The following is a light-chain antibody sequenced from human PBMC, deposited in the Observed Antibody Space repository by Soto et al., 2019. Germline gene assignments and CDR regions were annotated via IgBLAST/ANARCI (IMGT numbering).Light chain of an antibody. Sequence: EIVLTQSPATLSFSPGERATLSCGASQSVSSSYLAWYQQKPGLAPRLLNYDASSRATGIPDRFSGSGSGKDFTLTISRLEPEDFAVYYCQQYGSSPGLTFGGGTKVEIK. J-gene: IGKJ4*01. CDR1: QSVSSSY. CDR3: QQYGSSPGLT. CDR2: DAS. V-gene: IGKV3D-20*01.